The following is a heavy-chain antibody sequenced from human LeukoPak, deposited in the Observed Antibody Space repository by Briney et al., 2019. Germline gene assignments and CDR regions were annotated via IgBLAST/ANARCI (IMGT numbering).Heavy chain of an antibody. V-gene: IGHV3-66*01. CDR3: AREGAVAGVREAFDI. D-gene: IGHD6-19*01. CDR1: GFTVSSNY. J-gene: IGHJ3*02. Sequence: GGSLRLSCAASGFTVSSNYMSWVRQAPGKGLEWVSVIYSGGSTYYADSVKGRFTISRDNSKNTLYLQMNSLRAEDTAVYYCAREGAVAGVREAFDIWGQGTMVTVSS. CDR2: IYSGGST.